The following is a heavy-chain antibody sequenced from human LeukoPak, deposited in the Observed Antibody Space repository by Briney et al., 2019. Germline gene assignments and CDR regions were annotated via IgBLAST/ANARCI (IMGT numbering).Heavy chain of an antibody. Sequence: SVKVSCKASGYTFTGYYMHWVRQAPGQGLEWMGGIIPIFGTANYAQKFQGRVTITANESTSTAYMELSSLRSEDTAVYYCTLVEMATIFPDYWGQGTLVTVSS. CDR1: GYTFTGYY. CDR3: TLVEMATIFPDY. J-gene: IGHJ4*02. CDR2: IIPIFGTA. D-gene: IGHD5-24*01. V-gene: IGHV1-69*13.